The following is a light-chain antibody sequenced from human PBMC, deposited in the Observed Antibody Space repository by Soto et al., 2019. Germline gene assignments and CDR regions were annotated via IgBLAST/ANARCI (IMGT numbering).Light chain of an antibody. CDR1: QSVDTN. J-gene: IGKJ4*01. CDR2: GAS. Sequence: EVVMTQSPATLSMSPGDRATLSCRASQSVDTNVAWYQQKPGQAPRLLVYGASTRATGIPGRFSGTGSGTDFTLTISGLQSDDFDVYYGQQRSSRFGGGTKVEIK. V-gene: IGKV3-15*01. CDR3: QQRSSR.